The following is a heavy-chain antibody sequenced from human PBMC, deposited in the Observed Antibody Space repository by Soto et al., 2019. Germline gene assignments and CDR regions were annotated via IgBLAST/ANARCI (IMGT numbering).Heavy chain of an antibody. CDR3: ARVSVDCSGGSCYPIPFSDDYYYGMDV. CDR2: ISAYNGNT. J-gene: IGHJ6*02. D-gene: IGHD2-15*01. V-gene: IGHV1-18*01. CDR1: GYTFTSYG. Sequence: ASVKVSCKASGYTFTSYGISWVRQAPGQGLEWMGWISAYNGNTNYAQKLQGRVTMTTDTSTSTAYMELRSLRSDDTAVYYCARVSVDCSGGSCYPIPFSDDYYYGMDVWG.